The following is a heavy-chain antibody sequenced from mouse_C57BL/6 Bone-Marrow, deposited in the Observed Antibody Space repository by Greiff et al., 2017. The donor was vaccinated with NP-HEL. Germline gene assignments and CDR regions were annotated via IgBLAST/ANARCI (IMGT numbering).Heavy chain of an antibody. V-gene: IGHV14-4*01. Sequence: EVQVEESGAELVRPGASVKLSCTASGFNFTDYYMHWVKQRPEQGLEWIGGIDPENGDTEYASKFQGKATITADTSSNTAYLQLKCLTSEDTAVYYCSMGYFYYGGRGNALTVSS. CDR2: IDPENGDT. J-gene: IGHJ2*01. CDR1: GFNFTDYY. CDR3: SMGYFYY.